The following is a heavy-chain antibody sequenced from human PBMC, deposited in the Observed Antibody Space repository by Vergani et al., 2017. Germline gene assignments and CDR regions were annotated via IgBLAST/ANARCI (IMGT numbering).Heavy chain of an antibody. CDR2: ISYDGSNK. D-gene: IGHD4-23*01. CDR1: GFTFSSYA. J-gene: IGHJ4*02. V-gene: IGHV3-30-3*01. Sequence: QVQLVESGGGVVQPGRSLRLSCAASGFTFSSYAMHWVRQAPGKGLEWVAVISYDGSNKYYADSVKGRFTISRDNSKNTLYLQMNSLRAEDTAVYYCARDLYDGGNSAGSLGYWGQGTLVTVSS. CDR3: ARDLYDGGNSAGSLGY.